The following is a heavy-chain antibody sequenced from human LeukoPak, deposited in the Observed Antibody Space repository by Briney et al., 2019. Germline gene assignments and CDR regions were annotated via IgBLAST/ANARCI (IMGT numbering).Heavy chain of an antibody. D-gene: IGHD1-26*01. CDR1: GVSISSYY. Sequence: PSETLSLTCTVSGVSISSYYWSWIRQPPGKGLEWVGYIYYSGSTNYNPSPKSRVTISVDTSKNQFSLKLSSVTAADTAVYYCARGMTRPTDYMDVWGKGTTVTVSS. V-gene: IGHV4-59*01. CDR3: ARGMTRPTDYMDV. J-gene: IGHJ6*03. CDR2: IYYSGST.